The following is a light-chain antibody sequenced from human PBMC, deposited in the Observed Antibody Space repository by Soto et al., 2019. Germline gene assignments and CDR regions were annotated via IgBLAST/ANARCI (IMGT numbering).Light chain of an antibody. V-gene: IGKV3D-15*01. CDR3: QQYNNWPPIT. Sequence: ETVMTQSPATLSVSPGERATLSCRASQSVSSKLAWYQQKPGQAPRLLIYGASTRATGIPARFSGSWSGTEFTLSISSLQSEDFAVYYCQQYNNWPPITFGQGTRLEIK. CDR1: QSVSSK. CDR2: GAS. J-gene: IGKJ5*01.